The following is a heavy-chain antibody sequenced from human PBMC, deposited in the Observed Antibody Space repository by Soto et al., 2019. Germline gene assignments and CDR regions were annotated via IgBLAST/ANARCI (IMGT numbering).Heavy chain of an antibody. D-gene: IGHD3-3*01. Sequence: SETLPLTCTVSGGSIRSNYWSCIRQPHGKGLEWIGYTYYSGSTNYNPSLKSRVPISVDTSKDQFSLKLSSVTAADTAVYYCARLSPIYDFWSGYPRNYYFDYWGQGTLVTVSS. V-gene: IGHV4-59*08. CDR3: ARLSPIYDFWSGYPRNYYFDY. J-gene: IGHJ4*02. CDR1: GGSIRSNY. CDR2: TYYSGST.